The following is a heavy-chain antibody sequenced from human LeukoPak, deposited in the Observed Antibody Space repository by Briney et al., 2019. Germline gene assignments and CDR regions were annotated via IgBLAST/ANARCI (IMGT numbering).Heavy chain of an antibody. V-gene: IGHV3-23*01. Sequence: GGSLRLSCAASGFIFTKYGMTWVRQAPGKGLEWVSGVSGSGDSTYYADSVKGRFTISRDNSKNTLYLQMNSLRAEDTAVYYCARSRASSGLLGYWGQGTLVTVSS. CDR1: GFIFTKYG. CDR3: ARSRASSGLLGY. CDR2: VSGSGDST. J-gene: IGHJ4*02. D-gene: IGHD6-19*01.